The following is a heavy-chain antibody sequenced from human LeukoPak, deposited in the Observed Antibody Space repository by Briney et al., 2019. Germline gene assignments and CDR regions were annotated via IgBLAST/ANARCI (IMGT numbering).Heavy chain of an antibody. V-gene: IGHV3-23*01. CDR1: GFTFNTYA. Sequence: GGSLRLSCAASGFTFNTYAMTWVRQAPGKGLEWVSSASGTVGSTYYADSVKGRFTISRDNSMNTVYPQLNSLRVEDTAVYYCVRDSGYCTTTSCYDAGGWFDPWGQGTLVTVSS. D-gene: IGHD2-2*03. CDR3: VRDSGYCTTTSCYDAGGWFDP. J-gene: IGHJ5*02. CDR2: ASGTVGST.